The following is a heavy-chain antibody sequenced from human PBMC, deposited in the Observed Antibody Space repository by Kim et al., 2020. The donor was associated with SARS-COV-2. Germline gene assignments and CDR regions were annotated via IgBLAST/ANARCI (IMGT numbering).Heavy chain of an antibody. V-gene: IGHV3-7*01. D-gene: IGHD3-22*01. Sequence: DSVNGRFTISRDTANTSLYLQMNSLRAEDTAVYYCAPTYYYDSSGSGGDYWGQGTLVTVSS. CDR3: APTYYYDSSGSGGDY. J-gene: IGHJ4*02.